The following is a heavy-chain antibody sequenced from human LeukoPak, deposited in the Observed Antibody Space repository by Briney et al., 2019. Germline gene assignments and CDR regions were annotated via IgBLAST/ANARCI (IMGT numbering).Heavy chain of an antibody. V-gene: IGHV3-23*01. CDR3: AKDWATGYYFDY. CDR1: GFTFSSYA. Sequence: PGGSLRLSCAASGFTFSSYAMSWVRQAPGKGLEWVSVISGSDGSTYYADSVKGRFTISRDNSKNTLYLQMNSLRAEDTAVYYCAKDWATGYYFDYWGQGTLVTVPS. D-gene: IGHD5-24*01. CDR2: ISGSDGST. J-gene: IGHJ4*02.